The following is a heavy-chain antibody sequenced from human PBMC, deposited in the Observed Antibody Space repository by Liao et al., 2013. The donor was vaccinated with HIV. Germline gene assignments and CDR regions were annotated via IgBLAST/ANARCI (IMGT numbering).Heavy chain of an antibody. CDR3: AARINIFGVVIPHALDV. D-gene: IGHD3-3*02. J-gene: IGHJ3*01. Sequence: QLQLQESGSGVVKPSETLSLTCTVSGGSISNYYWNWVRQPAGKGLEWIGRIYASGDTNYNPSLKSRITMSVDTSKSQFSLKLSSVTAADTAVYYCAARINIFGVVIPHALDVWGQGTMVTVSS. CDR2: IYASGDT. V-gene: IGHV4-4*07. CDR1: GGSISNYY.